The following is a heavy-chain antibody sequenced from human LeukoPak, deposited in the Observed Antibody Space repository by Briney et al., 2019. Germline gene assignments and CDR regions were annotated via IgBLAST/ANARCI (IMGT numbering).Heavy chain of an antibody. V-gene: IGHV3-23*01. J-gene: IGHJ4*02. CDR2: ITGASGTT. Sequence: GGSLRLSCADSGFTVSSHAMTWVRQTPGKWLEWVSTITGASGTTYYADSVKGRFTISRDNSKNTLYLQMNTLRAEDTAVYYCAVYCSGGCYSDLVWGQGTLVTVSS. CDR3: AVYCSGGCYSDLV. D-gene: IGHD2-21*02. CDR1: GFTVSSHA.